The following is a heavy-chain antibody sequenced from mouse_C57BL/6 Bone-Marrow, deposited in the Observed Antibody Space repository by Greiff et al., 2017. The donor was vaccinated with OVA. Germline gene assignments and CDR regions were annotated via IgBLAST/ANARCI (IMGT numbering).Heavy chain of an antibody. J-gene: IGHJ3*01. V-gene: IGHV1-77*01. CDR3: ARLKGYYYGQWGFAY. Sequence: QVQLQQSGAELVKPGASVKISCKASGYTFTDYYINWVKQRPGQGLEWIGKIGPGSGSTYYNEKFKGKATLTADKSSSTAYMQLSSLTSEDSAVYVCARLKGYYYGQWGFAYWGQGTLVTVSA. D-gene: IGHD1-1*01. CDR1: GYTFTDYY. CDR2: IGPGSGST.